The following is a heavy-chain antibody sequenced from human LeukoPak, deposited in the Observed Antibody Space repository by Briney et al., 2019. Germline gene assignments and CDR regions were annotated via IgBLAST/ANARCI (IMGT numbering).Heavy chain of an antibody. CDR2: IYYSGST. J-gene: IGHJ3*02. V-gene: IGHV4-59*12. D-gene: IGHD3-22*01. CDR1: GGSISSYY. CDR3: ARPPMFRYYYDSSGYQRAFDI. Sequence: SETLSLTCTVSGGSISSYYWSWIRQPPGKGLEWIGYIYYSGSTNYNPSLKSRVTISVDTSKNQFSLKLSSVTAADTAVYYCARPPMFRYYYDSSGYQRAFDIWGQGTMVTVSS.